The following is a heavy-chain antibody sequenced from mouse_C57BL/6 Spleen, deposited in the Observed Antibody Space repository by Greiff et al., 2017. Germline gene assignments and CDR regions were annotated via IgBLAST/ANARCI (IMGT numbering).Heavy chain of an antibody. J-gene: IGHJ2*01. Sequence: VQLQQSGAELVEPGASVKISCKASGYAFSSYWMNWVKQRPGKGLEWIGQIYPGDGDTNYNGKFKGKATLTADKSSSTAYMQLSSLTSEDSAVYFCAREGAAQARASDYWGQGTTLTVSS. CDR3: AREGAAQARASDY. CDR1: GYAFSSYW. D-gene: IGHD3-2*02. CDR2: IYPGDGDT. V-gene: IGHV1-80*01.